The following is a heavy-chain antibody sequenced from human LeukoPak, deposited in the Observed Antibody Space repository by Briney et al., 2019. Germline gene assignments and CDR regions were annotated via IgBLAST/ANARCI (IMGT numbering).Heavy chain of an antibody. J-gene: IGHJ4*02. CDR3: AKGLTLGY. V-gene: IGHV3-30-3*01. CDR1: GFTFSSYA. D-gene: IGHD3-9*01. Sequence: GRSLRLSCAASGFTFSSYAMHWVRQAPGKGLEWVAVISYDGSNKYYADSVKGRFTISRDNSKNTLYLQINSLRAEDTAIYYCAKGLTLGYWGQGTLVTVSS. CDR2: ISYDGSNK.